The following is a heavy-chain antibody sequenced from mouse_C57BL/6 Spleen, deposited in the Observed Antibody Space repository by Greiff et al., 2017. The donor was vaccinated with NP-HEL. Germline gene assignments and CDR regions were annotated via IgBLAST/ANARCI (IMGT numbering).Heavy chain of an antibody. CDR3: ARSRDYYGSPWFAY. Sequence: QVQLQQPGAELVKPGASVKLSCKASGYTFPSYWMQWVKQRPGQGLEWIGEIDPSDSYTNYNQKFKGKATLTVDTSSSTAYMQLSSLTSEDSAVYYCARSRDYYGSPWFAYWGQGTLVTVSA. CDR2: IDPSDSYT. D-gene: IGHD1-1*01. CDR1: GYTFPSYW. J-gene: IGHJ3*01. V-gene: IGHV1-50*01.